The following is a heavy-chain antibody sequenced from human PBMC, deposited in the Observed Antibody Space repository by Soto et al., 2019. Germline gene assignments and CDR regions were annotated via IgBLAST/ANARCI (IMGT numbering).Heavy chain of an antibody. Sequence: SQTLSLTCAISGDSVSSNDATWDWIRQSPSRGPEWLGRTYYRSRWQTDYAISVKSRISINPDTSNNQFYLKLRSVTAADTAVYYCARGMAEEQIFYYFDYWGQGALVTVSS. CDR1: GDSVSSNDAT. CDR2: TYYRSRWQT. J-gene: IGHJ4*02. V-gene: IGHV6-1*01. D-gene: IGHD3-9*01. CDR3: ARGMAEEQIFYYFDY.